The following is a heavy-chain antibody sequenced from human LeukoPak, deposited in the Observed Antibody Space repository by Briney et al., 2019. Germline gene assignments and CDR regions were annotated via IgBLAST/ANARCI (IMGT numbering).Heavy chain of an antibody. D-gene: IGHD5-24*01. J-gene: IGHJ4*02. CDR2: IWYDGNKK. CDR3: ARDGDGYKFDN. Sequence: PGRSLRLSCAASGFTFSSYGMHWVRQAPGKGLEWVAVIWYDGNKKYYADSVKGRLTISRDNSKNTLYLQMNSLRADDTAVYYRARDGDGYKFDNWGQGTLVTVSS. V-gene: IGHV3-33*01. CDR1: GFTFSSYG.